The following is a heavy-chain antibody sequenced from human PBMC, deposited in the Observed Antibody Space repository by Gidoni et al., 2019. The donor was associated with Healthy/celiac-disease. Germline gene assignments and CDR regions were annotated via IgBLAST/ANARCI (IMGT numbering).Heavy chain of an antibody. CDR2: IYYSGGS. V-gene: IGHV4-30-4*01. CDR3: ARTADSQRYCFDS. CDR1: GGSVSSADYY. D-gene: IGHD4-4*01. Sequence: QVQLQESGPGLVKPSQTLSLSCTVSGGSVSSADYYWTWIRQPPGKGLEWIGFIYYSGGSYYNPSLKSRLTISLDTSKNQFSLKLSSVTAADTAVYYCARTADSQRYCFDSWGQGTLVTVSS. J-gene: IGHJ4*02.